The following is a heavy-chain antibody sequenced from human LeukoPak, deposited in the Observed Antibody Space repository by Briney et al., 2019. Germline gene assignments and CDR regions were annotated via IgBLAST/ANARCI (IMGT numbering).Heavy chain of an antibody. Sequence: GGSLRLSCAASGFTVSSNYMSWVRQAPGKGLEWVSVIYSGGSTYYADSAKGGFTISRDNSKNTLYLQMNSLRAEDTAVYYCARDRSIAARPEYYYYGMDVWGQGTTVTVSS. CDR1: GFTVSSNY. D-gene: IGHD6-6*01. CDR2: IYSGGST. J-gene: IGHJ6*02. V-gene: IGHV3-53*01. CDR3: ARDRSIAARPEYYYYGMDV.